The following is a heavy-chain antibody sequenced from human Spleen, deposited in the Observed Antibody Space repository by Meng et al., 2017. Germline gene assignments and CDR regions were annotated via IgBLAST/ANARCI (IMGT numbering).Heavy chain of an antibody. J-gene: IGHJ4*02. V-gene: IGHV3-15*01. CDR1: GFTFSTAW. CDR3: QWLSTHPPDC. D-gene: IGHD3-22*01. CDR2: IKSKTDGETT. Sequence: CGGGLSELGGSLRLSCATSGFTFSTAWMSWVRQTPGKGLEWLGRIKSKTDGETTDYAAPVKGRFSISRDDAKNTLYLQMNSLKTEDTAVYYCQWLSTHPPDCWGQGTLVTVSS.